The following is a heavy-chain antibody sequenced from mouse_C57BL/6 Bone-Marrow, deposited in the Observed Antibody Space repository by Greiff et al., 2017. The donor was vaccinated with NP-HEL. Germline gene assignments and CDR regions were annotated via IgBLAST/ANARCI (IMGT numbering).Heavy chain of an antibody. J-gene: IGHJ1*03. V-gene: IGHV1-81*01. CDR3: ARRRVVEETDWYFDV. D-gene: IGHD1-1*01. Sequence: VKLVESGAELARPGASVKLSCKASGYTFTSYGISWVKQRTGQGLEWIGEIYPRSGNTYYNEKFKGKATLTADKSSSTAYMELRSLTSEDSAVYFCARRRVVEETDWYFDVWGTGTTVTVSS. CDR2: IYPRSGNT. CDR1: GYTFTSYG.